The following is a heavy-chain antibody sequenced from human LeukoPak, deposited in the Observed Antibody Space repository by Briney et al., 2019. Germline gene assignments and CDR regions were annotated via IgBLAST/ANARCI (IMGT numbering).Heavy chain of an antibody. D-gene: IGHD2-8*01. Sequence: SETLSLTRTVSGYSLSSGYYWGWIRPPPGKGLQWIGTIYHSGSTYYNPTLTSRVTISVDTSKNQFSLTISSVTAADTAVYYCAKHRCRVVSPVDHWGQGTLVTVSS. CDR1: GYSLSSGYY. CDR3: AKHRCRVVSPVDH. J-gene: IGHJ4*02. V-gene: IGHV4-38-2*02. CDR2: IYHSGST.